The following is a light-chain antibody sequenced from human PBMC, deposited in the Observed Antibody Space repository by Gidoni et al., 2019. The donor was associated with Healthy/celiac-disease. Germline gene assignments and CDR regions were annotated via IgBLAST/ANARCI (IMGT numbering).Light chain of an antibody. Sequence: DIQLTPSPSSLSASVGDRVTITCRASQSISSYLNWYQQKPGKAPKLLIYAASSLQSGVPSRFSGSGSGTDFTLTISSLQPEDFATYYCQQSYSTLPWTFGQGTKVEIK. CDR1: QSISSY. V-gene: IGKV1-39*01. CDR3: QQSYSTLPWT. CDR2: AAS. J-gene: IGKJ1*01.